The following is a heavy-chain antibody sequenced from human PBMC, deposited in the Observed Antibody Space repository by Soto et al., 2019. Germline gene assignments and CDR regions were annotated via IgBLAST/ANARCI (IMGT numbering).Heavy chain of an antibody. CDR3: ARGRSTSGSYFDY. J-gene: IGHJ4*02. CDR2: ISYDGSNK. Sequence: GGSLRLSCAASGFTFSSYAMHWVRQAPGKGLEWVAVISYDGSNKYYADSVKGRFTISRDKSKNTLYLQMNRLRAEDTALYYCARGRSTSGSYFDYWGQGTLVTVSS. V-gene: IGHV3-30*04. D-gene: IGHD1-26*01. CDR1: GFTFSSYA.